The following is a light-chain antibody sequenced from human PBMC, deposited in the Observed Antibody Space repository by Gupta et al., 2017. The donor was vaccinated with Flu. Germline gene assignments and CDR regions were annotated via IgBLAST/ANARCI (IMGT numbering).Light chain of an antibody. CDR2: GVS. Sequence: TNNDIGYYDFVAWYQQYPGKVPKLLIYGVSYRPSGISDRFSGSKSGDTAYLTISGPQADDEADYYCSSYTISSTPVFGGGTKLTV. J-gene: IGLJ3*02. CDR1: NNDIGYYDF. CDR3: SSYTISSTPV. V-gene: IGLV2-14*01.